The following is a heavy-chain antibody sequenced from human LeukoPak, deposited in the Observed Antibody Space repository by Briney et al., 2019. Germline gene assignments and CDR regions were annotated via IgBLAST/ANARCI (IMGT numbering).Heavy chain of an antibody. CDR1: GFTFDDYA. D-gene: IGHD6-19*01. V-gene: IGHV3-9*01. CDR3: AREQQWLDY. J-gene: IGHJ4*02. Sequence: GRSLRLSCAASGFTFDDYAMHWVRQAPGKGLEWVSGISWNSGSIGYADSVKGRFTISRDNAKNSLYLQMNSLRAEDTAVYYCAREQQWLDYWGQGTLVTVSS. CDR2: ISWNSGSI.